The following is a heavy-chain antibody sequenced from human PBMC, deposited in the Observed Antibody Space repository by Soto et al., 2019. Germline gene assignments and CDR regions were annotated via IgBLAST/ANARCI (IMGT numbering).Heavy chain of an antibody. Sequence: QLQLQESGPGLVKPSETLSLTYTVSGGSISNSDYYWGWIRQPPGKELEWIGTIYYSGTTYFNPSLKSRVTISVDTSKNQFSLKLSSVTAADTAVYYCARLVYINYVGYYFDYWGQGTLVTVSS. V-gene: IGHV4-39*01. CDR2: IYYSGTT. D-gene: IGHD4-4*01. J-gene: IGHJ4*02. CDR3: ARLVYINYVGYYFDY. CDR1: GGSISNSDYY.